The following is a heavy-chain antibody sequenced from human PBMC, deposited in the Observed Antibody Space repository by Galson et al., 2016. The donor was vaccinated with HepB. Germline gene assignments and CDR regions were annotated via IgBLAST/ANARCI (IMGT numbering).Heavy chain of an antibody. CDR2: IDGPTPNT. CDR1: ASTFRTYA. Sequence: SLRLSCTASASTFRTYALSWVRRAPGKGLEWASHIDGPTPNTHYADSVRGRFSIYRDNSRDTLYLQMDSPTAEDSAIYYCTTWLSHHFDYWGQGTRVTVSS. V-gene: IGHV3-23*01. J-gene: IGHJ4*02. D-gene: IGHD6-19*01. CDR3: TTWLSHHFDY.